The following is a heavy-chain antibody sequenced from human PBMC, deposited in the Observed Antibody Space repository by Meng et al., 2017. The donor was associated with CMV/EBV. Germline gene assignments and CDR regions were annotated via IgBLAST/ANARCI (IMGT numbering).Heavy chain of an antibody. CDR3: ARRYCSSTSCQRYFDY. D-gene: IGHD2-2*01. CDR2: INPNSGGT. Sequence: ASVKVSCKASGYIFTDYYIHWVRQAPAQGLEWMGWINPNSGGTNYAQKFQGRVTMTRDTSISTAYMELSRLRSDDTAVYYCARRYCSSTSCQRYFDYWGQGTLVTVSS. V-gene: IGHV1-2*02. J-gene: IGHJ4*02. CDR1: GYIFTDYY.